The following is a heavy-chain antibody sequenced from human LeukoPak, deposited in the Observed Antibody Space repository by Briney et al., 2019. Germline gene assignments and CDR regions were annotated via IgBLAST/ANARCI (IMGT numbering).Heavy chain of an antibody. CDR3: AKDLSYYYDSSGLDY. Sequence: GRSLRLSCAASGFTFDDYAMHWVRQAPGKGLEWVSGISWNSGNIGYADSVKGRFTISRDNAKNSLYLQMNSLRAEDTALYYCAKDLSYYYDSSGLDYWGQGTLVTVSS. CDR1: GFTFDDYA. J-gene: IGHJ4*02. V-gene: IGHV3-9*01. D-gene: IGHD3-22*01. CDR2: ISWNSGNI.